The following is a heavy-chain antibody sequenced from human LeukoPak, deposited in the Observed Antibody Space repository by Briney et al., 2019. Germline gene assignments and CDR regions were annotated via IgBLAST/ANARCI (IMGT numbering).Heavy chain of an antibody. CDR2: IIPIFGTA. CDR1: GGTFSSYA. CDR3: ARFSYYYDSSGYYLGNCFDP. V-gene: IGHV1-69*05. J-gene: IGHJ5*02. D-gene: IGHD3-22*01. Sequence: SVKVSCKASGGTFSSYAISWVRQAPGQGLEWMGGIIPIFGTANYAQKFQGRVTITTDESTSTAYMELSSLGSEDTAVYYCARFSYYYDSSGYYLGNCFDPWGQGTLVTVSS.